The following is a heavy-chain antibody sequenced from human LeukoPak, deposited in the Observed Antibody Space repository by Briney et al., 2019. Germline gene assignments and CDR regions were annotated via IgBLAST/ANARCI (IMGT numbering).Heavy chain of an antibody. CDR1: GYSISSGYY. D-gene: IGHD6-13*01. J-gene: IGHJ6*03. CDR3: AKSARYSSSWYAYYYYYMDV. Sequence: SETLSLTCTVSGYSISSGYYWGWIRQPPGKGLEWIGSIYHSGSTYYNPSLKSRVTISVDTSKNQFSLKLSSVTAADTAVYYCAKSARYSSSWYAYYYYYMDVWGKGTTVTVSS. CDR2: IYHSGST. V-gene: IGHV4-38-2*02.